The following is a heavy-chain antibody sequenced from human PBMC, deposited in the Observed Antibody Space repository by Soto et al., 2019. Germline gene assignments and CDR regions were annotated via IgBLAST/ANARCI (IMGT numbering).Heavy chain of an antibody. J-gene: IGHJ4*02. Sequence: ASGFTFSSYAMHWVRQAPGKGLEWVAVISYDGSNKYYADSVKGRFTISRDNSKNTLYLQMNSLRAEDTAVYYCAREAAAPMVSSLDYWGQGTLVTVSS. D-gene: IGHD2-2*01. V-gene: IGHV3-30-3*01. CDR2: ISYDGSNK. CDR3: AREAAAPMVSSLDY. CDR1: GFTFSSYA.